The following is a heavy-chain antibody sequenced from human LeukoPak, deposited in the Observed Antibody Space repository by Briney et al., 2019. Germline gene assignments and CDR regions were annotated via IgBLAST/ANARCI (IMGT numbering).Heavy chain of an antibody. V-gene: IGHV3-23*01. CDR2: ISGSGGST. D-gene: IGHD2-21*01. CDR1: GFTFSSDA. CDR3: ANSLHYCFS. J-gene: IGHJ4*02. Sequence: GGCLRLSCAASGFTFSSDAMSGVRQAPGEGLEWGSDISGSGGSTYYTDTVKGGFTISRENAKNTLYLQMNSVRDEKTAVYNSANSLHYCFSGGQGTPVTVSS.